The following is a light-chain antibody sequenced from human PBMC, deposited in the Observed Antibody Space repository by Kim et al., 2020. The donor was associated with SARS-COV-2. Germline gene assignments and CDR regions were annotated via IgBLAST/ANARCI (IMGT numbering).Light chain of an antibody. CDR1: QSISSY. V-gene: IGKV1-39*01. J-gene: IGKJ1*01. Sequence: DIQMTQSPSSLSASVGDRVTITCRASQSISSYLNWYQQKPGKAPKLLIYAASSLQSGVPSRFSGSGSGTDFTLTISNLQPDDSAIYYCKQYETYWTFGPGTKVDIK. CDR2: AAS. CDR3: KQYETYWT.